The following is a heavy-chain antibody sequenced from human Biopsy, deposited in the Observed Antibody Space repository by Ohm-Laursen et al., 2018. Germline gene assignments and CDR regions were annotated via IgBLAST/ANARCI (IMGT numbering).Heavy chain of an antibody. J-gene: IGHJ2*01. V-gene: IGHV4-59*01. CDR3: ARDRGYYSDRTVPGYFDL. Sequence: GTLSLTCTVSGDSISSYYWSWIRQPPGKGLEWIGYVYYTGSTDYNPSLQSRVTISVDTSKNHFPLRLRSVTPADTAIYYCARDRGYYSDRTVPGYFDLWGRGTLVTVSS. CDR1: GDSISSYY. D-gene: IGHD3-22*01. CDR2: VYYTGST.